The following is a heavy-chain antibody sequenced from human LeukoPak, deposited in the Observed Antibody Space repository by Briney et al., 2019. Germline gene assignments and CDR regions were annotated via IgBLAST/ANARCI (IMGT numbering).Heavy chain of an antibody. D-gene: IGHD3-10*01. Sequence: SETLSLTCTVSGGSISSSSYYWGWIRQPPGRGLEWIGSIYYSGSTYYNPSLKSRVTISVDTSKNQFSLKLSSVTAADTAVYYCARTKSSELLWFGEFIFDYWGQGTLVTVSS. J-gene: IGHJ4*02. CDR2: IYYSGST. CDR1: GGSISSSSYY. V-gene: IGHV4-39*07. CDR3: ARTKSSELLWFGEFIFDY.